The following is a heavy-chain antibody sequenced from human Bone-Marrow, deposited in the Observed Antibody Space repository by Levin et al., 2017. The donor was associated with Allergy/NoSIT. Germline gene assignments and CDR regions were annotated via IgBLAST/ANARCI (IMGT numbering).Heavy chain of an antibody. Sequence: SETLSLTCAVYGASFSNYYWTWIRQPPGKGLEWIGEVNHIGSTNYNPSLKSRVTMSVDASKNQFSLKVNSVTAADTAVYSFARLRSEKKQDLFFRLVGRGFDPWGQGTLVTVSS. J-gene: IGHJ5*02. CDR3: ARLRSEKKQDLFFRLVGRGFDP. V-gene: IGHV4-34*01. D-gene: IGHD1-26*01. CDR1: GASFSNYY. CDR2: VNHIGST.